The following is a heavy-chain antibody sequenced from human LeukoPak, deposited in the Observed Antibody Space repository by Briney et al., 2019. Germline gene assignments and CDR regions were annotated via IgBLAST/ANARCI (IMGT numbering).Heavy chain of an antibody. J-gene: IGHJ6*03. CDR1: GGSISSYY. CDR3: ASCYSGRPYYYYYMDV. D-gene: IGHD2-15*01. CDR2: IYYSGST. Sequence: SETLSLTCTVSGGSISSYYWSWIRQPPGQGLEWIGYIYYSGSTNYNPSLKSRVTISVDTSKNQFSLKLSSVTAADTAVYCCASCYSGRPYYYYYMDVWGKGTTVTVSS. V-gene: IGHV4-59*01.